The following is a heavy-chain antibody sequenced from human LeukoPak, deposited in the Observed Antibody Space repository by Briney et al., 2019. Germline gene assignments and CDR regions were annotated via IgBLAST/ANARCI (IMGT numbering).Heavy chain of an antibody. D-gene: IGHD6-13*01. CDR2: IYHSGST. V-gene: IGHV4-4*02. J-gene: IGHJ5*02. CDR1: GGSIKSNNW. CDR3: AIHSYSSSWYWFDP. Sequence: SETLSLTCAVSGGSIKSNNWWSWVRQPPGKGLEWIGEIYHSGSTNYNPSLKSRVTISVDKSKNQFSLKLSSVTAADTAVYYCAIHSYSSSWYWFDPWGQGTLVTVSS.